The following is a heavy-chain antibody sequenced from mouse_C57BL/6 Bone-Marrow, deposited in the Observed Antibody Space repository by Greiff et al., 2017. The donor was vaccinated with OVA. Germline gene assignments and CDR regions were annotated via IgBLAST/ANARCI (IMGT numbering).Heavy chain of an antibody. V-gene: IGHV3-6*01. CDR1: GYSITSGYY. CDR3: AREGGYPYYYGSSFDY. Sequence: EVQLQESGPGLVKPSQSLSLTCSVTGYSITSGYYWNWIRQFPGNKLEWMGYISYDGSNNYNPSLKNRISITRDTSKNQFFLKLNSVTTEDTATYYCAREGGYPYYYGSSFDYWGQGTTLTVSS. CDR2: ISYDGSN. D-gene: IGHD1-1*01. J-gene: IGHJ2*01.